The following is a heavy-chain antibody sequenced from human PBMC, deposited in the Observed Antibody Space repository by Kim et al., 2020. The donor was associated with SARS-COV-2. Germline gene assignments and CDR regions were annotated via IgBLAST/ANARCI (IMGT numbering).Heavy chain of an antibody. Sequence: SETLSLTCTVSGDSINPYYWSWIRQHPAKELEWIGYVHYKGSTNYNPSLESRVTISMDTSKNEFSLKLNSVSAADTAIYYCARGERRGTQGNYRTGEFGYWGQGSPVTVSS. CDR3: ARGERRGTQGNYRTGEFGY. J-gene: IGHJ4*02. CDR1: GDSINPYY. CDR2: VHYKGST. D-gene: IGHD3-10*01. V-gene: IGHV4-59*13.